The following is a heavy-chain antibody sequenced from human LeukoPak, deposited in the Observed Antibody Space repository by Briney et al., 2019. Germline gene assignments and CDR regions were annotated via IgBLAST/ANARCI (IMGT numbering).Heavy chain of an antibody. V-gene: IGHV3-23*01. CDR3: AKASLADIDY. CDR1: GFTFSGYA. CDR2: ISGSGGST. J-gene: IGHJ4*02. Sequence: PGGSLRLSCAASGFTFSGYAMSWVRQAPGKGLEWVSAISGSGGSTYYADSVKGRFTISRDNSKNTVYLQMNSLRAEDTAVYYCAKASLADIDYLGQGTLVTVSS. D-gene: IGHD3-16*01.